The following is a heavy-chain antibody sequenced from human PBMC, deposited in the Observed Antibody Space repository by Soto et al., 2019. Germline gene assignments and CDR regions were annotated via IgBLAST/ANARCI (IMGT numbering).Heavy chain of an antibody. Sequence: ASVKVSCKASGYTFTSYAMHWVRQAPGQRLEGMGWINAGNGNTKYSQKFQGRVTITRDTSASTAYMELSSLRSEDTAVYYCARAVQARSSSWYYNYYYYGMDVWGQGTTVTASS. D-gene: IGHD6-13*01. CDR3: ARAVQARSSSWYYNYYYYGMDV. CDR1: GYTFTSYA. J-gene: IGHJ6*02. CDR2: INAGNGNT. V-gene: IGHV1-3*01.